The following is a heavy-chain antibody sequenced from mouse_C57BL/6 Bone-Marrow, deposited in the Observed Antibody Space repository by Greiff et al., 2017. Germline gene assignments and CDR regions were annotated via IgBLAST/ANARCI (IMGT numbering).Heavy chain of an antibody. CDR2: ISDGGSYT. J-gene: IGHJ4*01. CDR3: ASSFFYYAMDY. Sequence: EVMLVESGGGLVKPGGSLKLSCAASGFTFSSYAMSWVRQTPEKRLEWVATISDGGSYTYYPDNVKGRFTISRDTAKNNLYLQMSNLKSEDTAMYYCASSFFYYAMDYWGRGPSVTVSS. D-gene: IGHD1-1*01. CDR1: GFTFSSYA. V-gene: IGHV5-4*03.